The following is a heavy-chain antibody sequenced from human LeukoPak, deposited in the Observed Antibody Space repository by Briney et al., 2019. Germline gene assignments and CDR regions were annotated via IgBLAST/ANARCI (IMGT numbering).Heavy chain of an antibody. CDR2: IYPSDSDT. J-gene: IGHJ4*02. Sequence: GESLKISCKGSGYSFTTYWIGWVRQMPGKGLEWMGIIYPSDSDTRYSPSFQGQVTISVDKSISTAYLEWSSLKASDAATYYCARLRDSTGYYYDYWGQGTLVTVSS. CDR3: ARLRDSTGYYYDY. V-gene: IGHV5-51*01. CDR1: GYSFTTYW. D-gene: IGHD3-22*01.